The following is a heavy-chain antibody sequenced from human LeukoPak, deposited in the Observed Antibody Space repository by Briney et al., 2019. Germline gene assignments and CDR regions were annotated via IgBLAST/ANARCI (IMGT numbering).Heavy chain of an antibody. D-gene: IGHD6-19*01. CDR2: INQDGSEK. V-gene: IGHV3-7*01. CDR3: GRGGGGDGSGWSTTDY. Sequence: SGGSLRLSCVASGFTFSSYWMSWVRQAPGKGLEWVANINQDGSEKYDVDSAKGRFTISRDNARNSLYLQMNSLRVEDTAMYYCGRGGGGDGSGWSTTDYWGQGTLVTISS. CDR1: GFTFSSYW. J-gene: IGHJ4*02.